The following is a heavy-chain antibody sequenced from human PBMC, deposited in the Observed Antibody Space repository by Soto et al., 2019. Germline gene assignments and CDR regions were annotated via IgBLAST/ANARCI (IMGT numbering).Heavy chain of an antibody. CDR1: GGSFSGYY. CDR3: ARSEAARPGVWFDP. CDR2: INHSGST. D-gene: IGHD6-6*01. V-gene: IGHV4-34*01. J-gene: IGHJ5*02. Sequence: SETLSLTCAVYGGSFSGYYWSWIRQPPGKGLEWIGEINHSGSTNYNPSLKSRVTISVDTSKNQFSLKLSSVTAADTAVYYCARSEAARPGVWFDPWGQGTLVTISS.